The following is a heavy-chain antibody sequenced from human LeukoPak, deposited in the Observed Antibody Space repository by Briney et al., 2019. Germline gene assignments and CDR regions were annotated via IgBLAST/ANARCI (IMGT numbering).Heavy chain of an antibody. Sequence: ASVKVSCKASGYTFTSYGISWVRQVPGQGLEWMGRIIPILGIANYAQKFQGRVTITADKSTSTAYMDLSSLRSEDTAVYYCASDLPPYYFDYWGQGTLVTVSS. V-gene: IGHV1-69*04. CDR1: GYTFTSYG. CDR2: IIPILGIA. CDR3: ASDLPPYYFDY. J-gene: IGHJ4*02.